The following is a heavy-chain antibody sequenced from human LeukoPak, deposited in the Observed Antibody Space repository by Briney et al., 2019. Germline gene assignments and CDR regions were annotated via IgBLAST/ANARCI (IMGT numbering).Heavy chain of an antibody. Sequence: GGSLRLSRAASGFTFNRYGMHWVRQAPGKGLEWVAIIWYDGSNQHYADSVKGRFTISRDNSKNTVYLQMDSLRVEDTAVFYCARDRVGAPFDYWGQGTLVTVSS. CDR2: IWYDGSNQ. CDR1: GFTFNRYG. J-gene: IGHJ4*01. CDR3: ARDRVGAPFDY. V-gene: IGHV3-33*01. D-gene: IGHD1-26*01.